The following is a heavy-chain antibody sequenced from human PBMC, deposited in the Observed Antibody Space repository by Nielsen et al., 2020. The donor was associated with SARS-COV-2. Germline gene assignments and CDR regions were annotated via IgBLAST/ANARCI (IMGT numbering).Heavy chain of an antibody. D-gene: IGHD3/OR15-3a*01. V-gene: IGHV1-2*06. J-gene: IGHJ6*02. CDR2: INPYSGGT. CDR3: ARARATIFGLVMSYGMDV. Sequence: VRQMPGKGLEWMGRINPYSGGTNYAQKFQGTVTMTRDAPISTVYMELTSDDTAVYYCARARATIFGLVMSYGMDVWGQGTTVTVSS.